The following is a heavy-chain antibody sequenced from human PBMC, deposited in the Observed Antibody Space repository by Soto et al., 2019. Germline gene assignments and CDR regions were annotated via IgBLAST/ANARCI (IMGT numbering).Heavy chain of an antibody. V-gene: IGHV3-11*05. D-gene: IGHD3-16*01. J-gene: IGHJ3*02. Sequence: QVQLVESGGGLVKPGGSLRLSCAASGFTFSDYYMNWIRQAPGKGLEWVSYISSSRSYTNYADSVKGRFTISRDNAKNSLYLQMNSLRAADTAVYYCARVAYEAFDIWGQGTMVTVSS. CDR1: GFTFSDYY. CDR2: ISSSRSYT. CDR3: ARVAYEAFDI.